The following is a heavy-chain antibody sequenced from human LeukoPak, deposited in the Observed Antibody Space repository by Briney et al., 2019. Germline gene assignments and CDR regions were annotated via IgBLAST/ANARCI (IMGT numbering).Heavy chain of an antibody. V-gene: IGHV3-23*01. CDR1: GFTFSSYA. CDR3: AKGITSHDFFSRGD. D-gene: IGHD3-10*01. J-gene: IGHJ4*02. Sequence: GGSLRLSCAASGFTFSSYAMSWVRQAPGKGLEWVSGISDSGGTTHYADSVKGRFTISRDNSKNTLYLQVNSLRAEDTAIYYCAKGITSHDFFSRGDWGQGTLVTVSS. CDR2: ISDSGGTT.